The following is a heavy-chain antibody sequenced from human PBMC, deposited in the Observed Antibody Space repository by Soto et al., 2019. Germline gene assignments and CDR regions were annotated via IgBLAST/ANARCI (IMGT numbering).Heavy chain of an antibody. J-gene: IGHJ4*02. V-gene: IGHV4-59*08. CDR2: IYYSGST. CDR1: GGSISSYY. CDR3: ARIGDYDFWSGDVGFDY. D-gene: IGHD3-3*01. Sequence: SETLSLTCTVSGGSISSYYWSWIRQPPGKGLEWIGYIYYSGSTNYNPSLKSRVTISVDTSKNQFSLKLSSVTAADTAVYYCARIGDYDFWSGDVGFDYWGQGTLVTVSS.